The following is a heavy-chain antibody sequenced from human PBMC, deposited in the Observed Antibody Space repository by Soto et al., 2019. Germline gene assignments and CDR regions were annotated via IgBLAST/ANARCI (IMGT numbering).Heavy chain of an antibody. D-gene: IGHD3-10*01. J-gene: IGHJ6*02. CDR1: GGSISSGDYY. Sequence: ASETLSLTCTVSGGSISSGDYYWSWIRQPPGKGLEWIGYIYYSGSTYYNPSLKSRVTISVDTSKNQFSLKLSSVTAADTAVYYCARERWYYGSGSYRSNYYGMDVWGRGTTDSVSS. CDR2: IYYSGST. V-gene: IGHV4-30-4*01. CDR3: ARERWYYGSGSYRSNYYGMDV.